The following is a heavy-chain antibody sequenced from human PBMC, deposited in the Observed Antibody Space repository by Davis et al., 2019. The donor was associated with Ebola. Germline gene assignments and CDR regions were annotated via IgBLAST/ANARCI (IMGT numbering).Heavy chain of an antibody. CDR2: IYYSGST. J-gene: IGHJ6*02. V-gene: IGHV4-59*01. CDR3: ARDQVGYSYGSSGYYYYGMDV. D-gene: IGHD5-18*01. Sequence: SETLSLTCAVYAGSFSDYYWNWIRQPPGKGLEWIGYIYYSGSTNYNPSLKSRVTISVDTSKNQFSLKLSSVTAADTAVYYCARDQVGYSYGSSGYYYYGMDVWGQGTTVTVSS. CDR1: AGSFSDYY.